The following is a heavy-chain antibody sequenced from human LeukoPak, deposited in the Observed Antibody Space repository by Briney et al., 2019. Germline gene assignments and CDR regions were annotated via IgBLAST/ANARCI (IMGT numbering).Heavy chain of an antibody. D-gene: IGHD6-19*01. CDR3: ATGGSSSGWYEPPNY. Sequence: ASVRVSCKVSGYTLTELSMHWVRQAPGKGLEWMGGFDPEDGETIYAQKFQGRVAMTEDTSTDTAYMELSSLRSEDTAVYYCATGGSSSGWYEPPNYWGQGTLVTVSS. CDR2: FDPEDGET. J-gene: IGHJ4*02. V-gene: IGHV1-24*01. CDR1: GYTLTELS.